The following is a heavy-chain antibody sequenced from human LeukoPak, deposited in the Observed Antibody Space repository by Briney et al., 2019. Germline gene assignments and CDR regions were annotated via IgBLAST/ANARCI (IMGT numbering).Heavy chain of an antibody. CDR3: ARIHRYCSGGACYVLDN. V-gene: IGHV4-30-2*02. D-gene: IGHD2-15*01. Sequence: SETLSLTCAVSGGSISSGGYSWSWIRQPPGKGLEWIGYIYHSGSTYYNPSLKSRVTISVDRSKNQFSLKLSSVTAADTAVYYCARIHRYCSGGACYVLDNWGQGTLVAVSP. J-gene: IGHJ4*02. CDR2: IYHSGST. CDR1: GGSISSGGYS.